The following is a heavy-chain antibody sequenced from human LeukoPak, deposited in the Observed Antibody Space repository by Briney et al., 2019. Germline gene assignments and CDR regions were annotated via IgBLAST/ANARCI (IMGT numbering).Heavy chain of an antibody. CDR3: ARHLGWCNNTSGCDDESDAFDI. D-gene: IGHD2-2*01. J-gene: IGHJ3*02. CDR1: GYSFTNYW. Sequence: GESLKISCKDSGYSFTNYWIGWVRQMPGKGLEWMGIIYPGDSDTGYSPSFQGQVTISVDKSISTAFLQWSSLKASDTAVYYCARHLGWCNNTSGCDDESDAFDIWGQGAMVTVSS. V-gene: IGHV5-51*01. CDR2: IYPGDSDT.